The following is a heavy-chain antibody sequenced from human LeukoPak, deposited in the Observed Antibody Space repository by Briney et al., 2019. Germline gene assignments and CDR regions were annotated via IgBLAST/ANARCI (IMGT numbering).Heavy chain of an antibody. Sequence: ASVKVSCKASGYVFTKYGIAWVRQAPGQGLEWMTWISTYNGNTNYAQKFRGRVTMTTDTSTSTASMELRSLRSEDTAVYYCAKGGYQLLSGYYYYYGMDVWGQGTTVTVSS. V-gene: IGHV1-18*01. CDR1: GYVFTKYG. D-gene: IGHD2-2*01. CDR3: AKGGYQLLSGYYYYYGMDV. J-gene: IGHJ6*02. CDR2: ISTYNGNT.